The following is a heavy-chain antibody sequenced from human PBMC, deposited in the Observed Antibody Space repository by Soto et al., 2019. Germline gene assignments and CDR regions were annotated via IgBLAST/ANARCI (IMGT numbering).Heavy chain of an antibody. Sequence: QLQLQESGPGLVKPSETLSLTCTVSGGSISSSSYYWGWIRQPPGKGLEWIGSIYYSGSTYYNPSLKSRVTISVDTSKNQFSLKLSSVTAADTAVYYCAVQLGMATIALDYWGQGTLVTVSS. CDR1: GGSISSSSYY. D-gene: IGHD5-12*01. V-gene: IGHV4-39*01. CDR2: IYYSGST. CDR3: AVQLGMATIALDY. J-gene: IGHJ4*02.